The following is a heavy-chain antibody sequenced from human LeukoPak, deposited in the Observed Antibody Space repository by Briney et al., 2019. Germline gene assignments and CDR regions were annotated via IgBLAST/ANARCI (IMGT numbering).Heavy chain of an antibody. J-gene: IGHJ4*02. CDR1: GFTFSRYW. V-gene: IGHV3-7*01. CDR3: AREGHYDFWSGYYSTFDY. D-gene: IGHD3-3*01. Sequence: PGGSLGLSCAASGFTFSRYWMSWVRQAPGKGLEWVANIKEDGSEKYYVDSVKGRFTISRDNAKNSLYLQMNSLRAEDTAVYYCAREGHYDFWSGYYSTFDYWGQGTLVTVSS. CDR2: IKEDGSEK.